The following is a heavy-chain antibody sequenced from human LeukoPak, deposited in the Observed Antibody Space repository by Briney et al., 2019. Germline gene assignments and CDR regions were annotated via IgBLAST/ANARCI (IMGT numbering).Heavy chain of an antibody. V-gene: IGHV3-9*01. Sequence: GGSLRRSCAASGFTLEDYAMHWVRQAPGEGLEWISGISWNRANMGYADSVKGRFTISRDDARNSLYLQMSGLRADDTAFYYCVKDRGSGWYLYLDLWGRGTLVTVSS. CDR1: GFTLEDYA. J-gene: IGHJ2*01. CDR2: ISWNRANM. CDR3: VKDRGSGWYLYLDL. D-gene: IGHD6-19*01.